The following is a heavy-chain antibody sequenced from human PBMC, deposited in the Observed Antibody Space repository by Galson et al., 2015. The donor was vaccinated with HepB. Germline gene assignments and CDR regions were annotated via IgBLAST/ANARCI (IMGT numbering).Heavy chain of an antibody. J-gene: IGHJ4*02. CDR2: IRSKAYGGTT. V-gene: IGHV3-49*03. Sequence: SLRLSCAASGFTFGDYAMSWFRQAPGKGLEWVGFIRSKAYGGTTEYAASVKGRFTISRDDSKSIAYLQMNSLKTEDTAVYYCTRALYSYSSGWYTPGTLDFGYWGQGTLVTVSS. D-gene: IGHD6-19*01. CDR1: GFTFGDYA. CDR3: TRALYSYSSGWYTPGTLDFGY.